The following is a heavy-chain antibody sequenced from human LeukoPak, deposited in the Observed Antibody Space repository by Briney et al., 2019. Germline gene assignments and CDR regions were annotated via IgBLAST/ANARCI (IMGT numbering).Heavy chain of an antibody. D-gene: IGHD3-10*01. CDR3: ARGLFLWFGELLYTEPNFDY. CDR2: IRYDGSNK. V-gene: IGHV3-30*02. Sequence: GGSLRLSCAASGFTFSSYGMHWVRQAPGKGLEWVAFIRYDGSNKYYADSVKGRFTISRDNSKTTLYLQMNSLRAEDTAVYYCARGLFLWFGELLYTEPNFDYWGQGTLVTVSS. CDR1: GFTFSSYG. J-gene: IGHJ4*02.